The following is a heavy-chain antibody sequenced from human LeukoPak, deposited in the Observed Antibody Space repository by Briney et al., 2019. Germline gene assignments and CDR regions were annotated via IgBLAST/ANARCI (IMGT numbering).Heavy chain of an antibody. CDR3: ARGDYYDSSGYSHTDY. CDR2: INPSGGST. CDR1: GYTFTSYY. D-gene: IGHD3-22*01. V-gene: IGHV1-46*01. J-gene: IGHJ4*02. Sequence: ASVKVSCKASGYTFTSYYMHWVRQAPGQGLEWMGIINPSGGSTSYAQKFQGRVTMTRDTSTSTVYMELNSLRSEDTAVYYCARGDYYDSSGYSHTDYWGQGTLVTVSS.